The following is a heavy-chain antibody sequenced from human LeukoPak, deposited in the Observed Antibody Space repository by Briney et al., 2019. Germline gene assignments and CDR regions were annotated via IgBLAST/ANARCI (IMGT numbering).Heavy chain of an antibody. CDR3: ARGTSAAGSDH. D-gene: IGHD6-13*01. V-gene: IGHV4-34*01. CDR2: INHSGST. J-gene: IGHJ4*02. Sequence: PSETLSLTCAVYGGSFSGYYWSWIRQPPGKGLEWIGEINHSGSTNYNPSPKRRVTISVDTSKNQFSLKLSSVTAADTAVYYCARGTSAAGSDHWGQGTLVTVSS. CDR1: GGSFSGYY.